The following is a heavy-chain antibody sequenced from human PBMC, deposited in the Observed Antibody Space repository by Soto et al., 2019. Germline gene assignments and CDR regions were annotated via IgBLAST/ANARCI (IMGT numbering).Heavy chain of an antibody. D-gene: IGHD4-4*01. J-gene: IGHJ4*02. Sequence: ASVKVSCKASGYTFTSYYMHWVRHAPGQGLEWMGIINPSGGSTSYAQKFQGRVTMTRDTSTSTVYMELSSLRSEDTAVYYCARESQDDYSVASIDYWGQGTLVIVSS. CDR3: ARESQDDYSVASIDY. CDR2: INPSGGST. CDR1: GYTFTSYY. V-gene: IGHV1-46*01.